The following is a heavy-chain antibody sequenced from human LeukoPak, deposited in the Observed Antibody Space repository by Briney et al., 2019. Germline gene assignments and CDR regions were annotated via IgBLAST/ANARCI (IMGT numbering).Heavy chain of an antibody. Sequence: PGGSLRLSCTASGFTFSSSSMTWVRQAPGKGLEWVGVISDDGATEDYGDSVKGRFTISRDSSKSTSYLQMNSLRPEDTAVYFCARDEDYQLLYQPDFWGQGTLVTVSS. CDR1: GFTFSSSS. D-gene: IGHD2-2*02. J-gene: IGHJ4*02. CDR3: ARDEDYQLLYQPDF. CDR2: ISDDGATE. V-gene: IGHV3-30*03.